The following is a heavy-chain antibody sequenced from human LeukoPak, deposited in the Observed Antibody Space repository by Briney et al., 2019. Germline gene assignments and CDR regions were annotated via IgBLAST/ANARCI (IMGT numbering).Heavy chain of an antibody. D-gene: IGHD6-13*01. J-gene: IGHJ6*02. CDR3: ARSIAAAGDYYYYGMDV. V-gene: IGHV1-2*06. CDR2: INPNSGGT. Sequence: ASVKVSCKASGYTFTGYYMHWVRQAPGQGLEWMGRINPNSGGTNYAQKFQGRDTMTRDTSISTAYMELSRLRSDDTAVYYCARSIAAAGDYYYYGMDVWGQGTTVTVSS. CDR1: GYTFTGYY.